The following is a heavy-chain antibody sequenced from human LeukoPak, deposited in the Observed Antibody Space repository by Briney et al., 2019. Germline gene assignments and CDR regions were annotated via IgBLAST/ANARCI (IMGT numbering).Heavy chain of an antibody. CDR1: GFTFDDYA. J-gene: IGHJ4*02. Sequence: GGSLRLSCAASGFTFDDYAMHWVRQAPGKGLEWVSGISWNSGSIGYADSVKGRFTISRDNAKNSLYLQMNSLRAEDTALYYCAKVSSGSYYPNWGQGTLVTVSS. D-gene: IGHD1-26*01. CDR3: AKVSSGSYYPN. V-gene: IGHV3-9*01. CDR2: ISWNSGSI.